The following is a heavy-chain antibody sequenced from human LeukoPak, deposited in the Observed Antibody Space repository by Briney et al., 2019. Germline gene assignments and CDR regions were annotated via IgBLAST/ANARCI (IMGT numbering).Heavy chain of an antibody. D-gene: IGHD3-9*01. CDR3: ARVGRQYYDILTGYGNDAFDI. Sequence: SSETLSLTCTVSGGSISSYYWSWIRQPPGKGLEWIGYIYYSGSTNYNPSLKSRVTISVDTSKNQFSLKLSSVTAADTAVYYCARVGRQYYDILTGYGNDAFDIWGQGTMVTVSS. V-gene: IGHV4-59*01. J-gene: IGHJ3*02. CDR1: GGSISSYY. CDR2: IYYSGST.